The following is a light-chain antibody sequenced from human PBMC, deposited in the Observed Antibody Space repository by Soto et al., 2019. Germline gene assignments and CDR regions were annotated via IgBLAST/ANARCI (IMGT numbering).Light chain of an antibody. V-gene: IGKV1-9*01. Sequence: DIQLTQSPSFLSASVGDRVTITCRASQGISSYLAWYQQKPGKAPKLLIYAASTLQSGVPSRFSGSGSGTEFTLTISSLEPEDFAVYYCQHRSNGFGQGTKLEIK. CDR3: QHRSNG. CDR1: QGISSY. J-gene: IGKJ2*01. CDR2: AAS.